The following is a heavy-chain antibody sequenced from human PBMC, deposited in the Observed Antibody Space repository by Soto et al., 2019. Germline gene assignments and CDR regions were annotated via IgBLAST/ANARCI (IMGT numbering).Heavy chain of an antibody. D-gene: IGHD3-3*01. V-gene: IGHV1-69*13. Sequence: SVKVSCKASGGTFSSYSISWVRQAPGQGLEWMGGIIPIFGTANYAQKFQGRVTITADESTSTAYMELSSLRSEDTAVYYCARKDYDFWSGYYTSHLRDYYYGMDVWGQGTTVTVSS. J-gene: IGHJ6*02. CDR3: ARKDYDFWSGYYTSHLRDYYYGMDV. CDR2: IIPIFGTA. CDR1: GGTFSSYS.